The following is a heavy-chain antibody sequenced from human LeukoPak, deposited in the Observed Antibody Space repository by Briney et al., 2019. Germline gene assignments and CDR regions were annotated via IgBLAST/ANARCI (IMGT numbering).Heavy chain of an antibody. V-gene: IGHV1-2*02. CDR1: GYTFTGYY. D-gene: IGHD1-26*01. J-gene: IGHJ4*02. CDR3: ARDRVGATEI. CDR2: INPNSGGT. Sequence: ASVNVSCKASGYTFTGYYMHWVRQAPGQGLEWMGWINPNSGGTNYAEKFHGRVTMTRDTSISTAYMELRRLRSDDTAVYYCARDRVGATEIWGQGTLVTVSS.